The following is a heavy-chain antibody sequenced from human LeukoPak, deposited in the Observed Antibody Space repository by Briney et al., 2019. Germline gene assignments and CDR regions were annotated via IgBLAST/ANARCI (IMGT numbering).Heavy chain of an antibody. D-gene: IGHD5-18*01. J-gene: IGHJ5*02. Sequence: SETLSLTCTVSGGSISSSPYYWGWIRQPPGKGLEWIGSVYYSGTTHYSPSLESRVTISVDTSKNQFSLKLASVTAADTAIYYCAKGAGGFSYYNWFDPWGQGTLVTVSS. CDR1: GGSISSSPYY. V-gene: IGHV4-39*07. CDR3: AKGAGGFSYYNWFDP. CDR2: VYYSGTT.